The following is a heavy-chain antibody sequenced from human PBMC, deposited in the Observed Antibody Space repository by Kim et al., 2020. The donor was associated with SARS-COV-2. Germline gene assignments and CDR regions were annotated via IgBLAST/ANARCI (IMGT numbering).Heavy chain of an antibody. J-gene: IGHJ4*02. Sequence: SVKVSCKASGGTFSSYAISWVRQAPGQGLEWMGGIIPIFGTANYAQKFQGRVTITADESTSTAYMELSSLRSEDTAVYYCASAYDYVWGSYRPFDYWGQGTLVTVSS. V-gene: IGHV1-69*13. CDR3: ASAYDYVWGSYRPFDY. D-gene: IGHD3-16*02. CDR2: IIPIFGTA. CDR1: GGTFSSYA.